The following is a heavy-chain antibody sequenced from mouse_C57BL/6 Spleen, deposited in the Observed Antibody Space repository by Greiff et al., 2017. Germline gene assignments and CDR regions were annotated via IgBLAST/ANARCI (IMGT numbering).Heavy chain of an antibody. D-gene: IGHD1-1*01. Sequence: VQGVESGAELMKPGASVKLSCKATGYTFTGYWIEWVKQRPGHGLEWIGEILPGSGSTNYNEKLKGKATFTADTSANTAIMQLSSLTTEDSAIYYCAKGTTGVDTDLYFDVWGTGTTVTVSS. V-gene: IGHV1-9*01. J-gene: IGHJ1*03. CDR1: GYTFTGYW. CDR3: AKGTTGVDTDLYFDV. CDR2: ILPGSGST.